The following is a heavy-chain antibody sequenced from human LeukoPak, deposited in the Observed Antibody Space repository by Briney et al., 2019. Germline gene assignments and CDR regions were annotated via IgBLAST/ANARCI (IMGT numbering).Heavy chain of an antibody. Sequence: PGGSLRLSCAASGFTFSSYSMNWVRQAPGKGLEWVSSISSSSSCIYYADSVKGRFTISRDNAKNSLYLQMNSLRAEDTAVYYCARGTLPEEPYYFDYWGQGTLVTVSS. CDR2: ISSSSSCI. CDR3: ARGTLPEEPYYFDY. D-gene: IGHD1-14*01. V-gene: IGHV3-21*01. CDR1: GFTFSSYS. J-gene: IGHJ4*02.